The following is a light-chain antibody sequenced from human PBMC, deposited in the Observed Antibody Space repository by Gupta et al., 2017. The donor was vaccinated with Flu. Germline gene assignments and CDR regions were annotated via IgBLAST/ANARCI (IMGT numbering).Light chain of an antibody. CDR3: QQVSSYPYT. J-gene: IGKJ2*01. V-gene: IGKV1-9*01. Sequence: PSFLSASVGDRVTITCRASQGISSYLGWYQQKPGKAPKLLIYAASNLQSGVPARFSGSGSGRQFTLTIRSLQPEDFATYFCQQVSSYPYTFGQGTKLEIK. CDR1: QGISSY. CDR2: AAS.